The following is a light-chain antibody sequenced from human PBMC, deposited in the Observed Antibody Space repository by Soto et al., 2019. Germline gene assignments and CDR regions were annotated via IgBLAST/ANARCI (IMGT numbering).Light chain of an antibody. CDR2: EVN. CDR1: IRDVGAYNL. V-gene: IGLV2-14*01. CDR3: LSYTSANTRV. J-gene: IGLJ3*02. Sequence: QSALTQPASVSGSPGQSITISCAGTIRDVGAYNLVSWYQQYPGRAPQLILYEVNNRPSGVSNRFSGSKSGNTASLTISGLQPEDEADYYCLSYTSANTRVFGGGTQLTVL.